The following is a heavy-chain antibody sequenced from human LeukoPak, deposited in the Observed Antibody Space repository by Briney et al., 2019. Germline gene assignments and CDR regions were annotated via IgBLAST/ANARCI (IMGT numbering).Heavy chain of an antibody. D-gene: IGHD2-2*01. Sequence: SQTLSLTCAISGDSVSSNSVTWNCIRQSPSRGLEWLVRTYYRSTWYNDYAVSVRGRITVNPDTSKNQFSLLLNSVTPEDTAVYYCARRLTQYDCFDPWGQGILVTVSS. V-gene: IGHV6-1*01. J-gene: IGHJ5*02. CDR1: GDSVSSNSVT. CDR2: TYYRSTWYN. CDR3: ARRLTQYDCFDP.